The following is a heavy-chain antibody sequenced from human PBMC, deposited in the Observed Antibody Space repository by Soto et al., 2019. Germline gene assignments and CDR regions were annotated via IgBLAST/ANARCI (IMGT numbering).Heavy chain of an antibody. V-gene: IGHV3-48*02. CDR3: ARSWSGSYFSYYGMDC. J-gene: IGHJ6*02. D-gene: IGHD3-10*01. CDR1: GFTFSSYS. Sequence: GRSLRLSFAASGFTFSSYSMNWVRQAPEKGLEWVSYISSSSSTIYYADSVKGRSTISRDNAKNSLYLQMNSLRDEDTAVYYCARSWSGSYFSYYGMDCWGQGTTVTVSS. CDR2: ISSSSSTI.